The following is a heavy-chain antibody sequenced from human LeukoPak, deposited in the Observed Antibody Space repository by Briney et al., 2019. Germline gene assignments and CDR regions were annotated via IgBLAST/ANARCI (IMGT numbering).Heavy chain of an antibody. CDR3: AKGSSSFGNYFDY. Sequence: GGSLRLSCAASGFTFSSYGMHWVRQAPGKGLEWVAVIWYGGSNKYYADSVKGRFTISRDNSKNMLYLQMNSLRAEDTAVYYCAKGSSSFGNYFDYWGQGTLVTVSS. J-gene: IGHJ4*02. CDR1: GFTFSSYG. V-gene: IGHV3-30*02. CDR2: IWYGGSNK. D-gene: IGHD6-6*01.